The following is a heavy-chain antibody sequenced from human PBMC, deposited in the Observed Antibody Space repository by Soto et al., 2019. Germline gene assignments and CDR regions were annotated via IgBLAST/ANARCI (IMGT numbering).Heavy chain of an antibody. D-gene: IGHD6-13*01. CDR1: GGCISSGGYY. Sequence: PSETLSLTCTVSGGCISSGGYYWSWIRQHPGKGLEWIGYIYYSGSTYYNPSLKSRVTISVDTSKNHFSLKLGSVTAADTSVYYCATGTPGSPTDYWGQGTLVTVSS. J-gene: IGHJ4*02. V-gene: IGHV4-31*03. CDR2: IYYSGST. CDR3: ATGTPGSPTDY.